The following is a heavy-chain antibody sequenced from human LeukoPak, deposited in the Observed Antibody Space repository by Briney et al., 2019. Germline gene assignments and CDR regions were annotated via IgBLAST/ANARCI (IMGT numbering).Heavy chain of an antibody. CDR2: ISGSGDNT. CDR1: GFTFSSHG. D-gene: IGHD5-18*01. J-gene: IGHJ4*02. Sequence: PGGTLRLSCAASGFTFSSHGMSWVRQAPGKGLEWVSTISGSGDNTYYADSVKGRFTISRDNSKNTLYLQMNSLRAEDTAVHYCAKDVDTATAHGWYFDYWGQGTLVTVSS. V-gene: IGHV3-23*01. CDR3: AKDVDTATAHGWYFDY.